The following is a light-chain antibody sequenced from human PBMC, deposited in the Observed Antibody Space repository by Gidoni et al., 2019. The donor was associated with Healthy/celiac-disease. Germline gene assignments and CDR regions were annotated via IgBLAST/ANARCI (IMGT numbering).Light chain of an antibody. Sequence: DIQLTQSPSFLSASVGDRVTITCRASQGISSYLAWYQQKPGKAPKLLIYAASTLQSGVPSRFSGSGCGTEFTLTISSLQPEDFATYYCQQLNSYLGTFGQGTKVEIK. CDR1: QGISSY. V-gene: IGKV1-9*01. CDR3: QQLNSYLGT. J-gene: IGKJ1*01. CDR2: AAS.